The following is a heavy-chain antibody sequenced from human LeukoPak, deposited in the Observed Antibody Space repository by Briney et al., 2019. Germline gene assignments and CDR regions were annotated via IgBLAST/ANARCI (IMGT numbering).Heavy chain of an antibody. CDR1: GFTFSSYA. CDR3: AREVGDSRDAFDI. CDR2: ISSSGSTI. D-gene: IGHD3-22*01. J-gene: IGHJ3*02. Sequence: GGSLRLSCAASGFTFSSYAMSWVRQAPGKGLEWVSAISSSGSTIYYADSVKGRFTISRDNAKNSLYLQMNSLRAEDTAVYYCAREVGDSRDAFDIWGEGTMVTVSS. V-gene: IGHV3-48*04.